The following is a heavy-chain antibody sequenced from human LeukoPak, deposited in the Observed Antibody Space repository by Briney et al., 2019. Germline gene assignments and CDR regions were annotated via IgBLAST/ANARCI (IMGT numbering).Heavy chain of an antibody. V-gene: IGHV4-59*08. D-gene: IGHD6-13*01. CDR2: IYYSGST. J-gene: IGHJ4*02. CDR3: ARHKSGYSSSWCFDY. Sequence: SETLSLTCTVSGGSISSYYWSWIRQPPGKGLEWIGYIYYSGSTNYNPSLKSRVTISVDTPKNQFSLKLSSVTAADTAVYYCARHKSGYSSSWCFDYWGQGTLVTVSS. CDR1: GGSISSYY.